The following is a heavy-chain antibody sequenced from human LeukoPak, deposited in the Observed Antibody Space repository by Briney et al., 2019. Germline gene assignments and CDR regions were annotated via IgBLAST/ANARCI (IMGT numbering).Heavy chain of an antibody. CDR3: ARDGYSSGWYPTPAGY. J-gene: IGHJ4*02. V-gene: IGHV4-34*01. D-gene: IGHD6-19*01. CDR2: INHSGST. CDR1: GFTFSSYW. Sequence: GSLRLSCAASGFTFSSYWMSWVRQPPGKGLEWIGEINHSGSTNYNPSLKSRVTISVDTSKNQFSLKLSSVTAADTAVYYCARDGYSSGWYPTPAGYWGQGTLVTVSS.